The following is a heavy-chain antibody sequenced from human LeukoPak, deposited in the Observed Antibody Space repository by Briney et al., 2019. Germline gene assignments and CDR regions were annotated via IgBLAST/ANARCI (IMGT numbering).Heavy chain of an antibody. J-gene: IGHJ4*02. Sequence: SVKVSCKASGGTFSSYATSWVRQAPGQGLEWMGGIIPIFGTANYAQKFQGRVTITADKSTSTAYMELSSLRSEDTAVYYCARHDYGGNSNYFDYWGQGTLVTVSS. D-gene: IGHD4-23*01. V-gene: IGHV1-69*06. CDR2: IIPIFGTA. CDR3: ARHDYGGNSNYFDY. CDR1: GGTFSSYA.